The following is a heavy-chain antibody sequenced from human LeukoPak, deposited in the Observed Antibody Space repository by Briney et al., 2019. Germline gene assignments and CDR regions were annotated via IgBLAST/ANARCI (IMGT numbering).Heavy chain of an antibody. V-gene: IGHV4-59*12. CDR3: ATRARIAARWTDY. Sequence: SETLSLTCTVSGGSISSYYWSWIRQPPGKGLEWIGYIYYSGSTNYNPSLKSRVTISVVRSKNQFSLKLSSVTAADTAVYYCATRARIAARWTDYWGQGTLVTVSS. J-gene: IGHJ4*02. CDR2: IYYSGST. D-gene: IGHD6-6*01. CDR1: GGSISSYY.